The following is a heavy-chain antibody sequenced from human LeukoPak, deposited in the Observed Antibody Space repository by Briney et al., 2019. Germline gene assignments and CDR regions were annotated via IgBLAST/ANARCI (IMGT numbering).Heavy chain of an antibody. CDR3: ARPKDYGDYTRY. CDR2: IKQDGSEK. D-gene: IGHD4-17*01. CDR1: GFTFTDYY. Sequence: GGSLRLSCAASGFTFTDYYMGWIRQAPGKGLEWVANIKQDGSEKYYVDSVKGRSTISRDNAKNSLYLQMNSLRAEDTAVYYCARPKDYGDYTRYWGQGTLVTVSS. V-gene: IGHV3-7*01. J-gene: IGHJ4*02.